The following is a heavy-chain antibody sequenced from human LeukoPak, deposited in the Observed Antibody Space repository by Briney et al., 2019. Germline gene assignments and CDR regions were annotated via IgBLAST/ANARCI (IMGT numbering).Heavy chain of an antibody. J-gene: IGHJ4*02. CDR2: VSNSGYNT. CDR3: ARHDGSSFIYYIDH. D-gene: IGHD1-26*01. Sequence: GGSLRLSCAASGFSVTSCAMSWVRQAPGKGLEWVSTVSNSGYNTWYADSVKGRFTISRDFSQNTLHLQMSSLRAEDTALYYCARHDGSSFIYYIDHWGQGALVTVSS. V-gene: IGHV3-23*01. CDR1: GFSVTSCA.